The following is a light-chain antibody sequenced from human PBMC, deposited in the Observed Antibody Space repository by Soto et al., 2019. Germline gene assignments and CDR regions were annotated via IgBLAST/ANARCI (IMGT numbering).Light chain of an antibody. CDR2: ATS. Sequence: EIVLTQSPGTLSLSPGERATLSCRASQSVISTYFAWYQHKPGQAPRLLIYATSTRATGVPDRFSGSGSGTDFTLTISRLEPEDFATYYCQQLNSYPITFGPGTKVDIK. J-gene: IGKJ3*01. V-gene: IGKV3D-20*02. CDR3: QQLNSYPIT. CDR1: QSVISTY.